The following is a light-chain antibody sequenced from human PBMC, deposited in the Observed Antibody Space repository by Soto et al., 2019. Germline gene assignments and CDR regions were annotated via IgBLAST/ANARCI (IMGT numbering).Light chain of an antibody. J-gene: IGLJ1*01. CDR1: SSDDGSYNH. V-gene: IGLV2-23*01. CDR3: CSYAGGSSYV. Sequence: QSVLTQPASVSGSDGQSITISCTGSSSDDGSYNHVSWYQQRPGKAPKFMIYEGNKRPSGVSNRFSGSKSGNTASLTISGLQGDDEADYYCCSYAGGSSYVFGAGTKLTVL. CDR2: EGN.